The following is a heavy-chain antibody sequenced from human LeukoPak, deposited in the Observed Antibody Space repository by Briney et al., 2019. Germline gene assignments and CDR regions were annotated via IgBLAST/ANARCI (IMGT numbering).Heavy chain of an antibody. Sequence: GGSLRLSCAASGFTFSSYAMSWVRQAPGEGLEWVSAISGSDGSTYYADSVKGRFTVSRDNSKNTLYLQMNSLRAEDTAVYYCAKQDYSSYVGPFDYWGQGTLVTVSS. CDR1: GFTFSSYA. CDR3: AKQDYSSYVGPFDY. V-gene: IGHV3-23*01. CDR2: ISGSDGST. J-gene: IGHJ4*02. D-gene: IGHD4-11*01.